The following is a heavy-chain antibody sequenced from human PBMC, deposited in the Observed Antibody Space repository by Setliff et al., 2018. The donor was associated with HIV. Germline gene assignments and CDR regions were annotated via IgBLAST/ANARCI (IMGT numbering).Heavy chain of an antibody. Sequence: ASVKVSCKASGYGLIAYAMNWVRQAPGQRPEWMGWINPGNGNTKYSQKFQGRVTITRVTSASTVYMELSGLRSEDTAVYYCARDLSIDSSGYPRTGYSYMDVWGKGTTVTVS. V-gene: IGHV1-3*01. CDR2: INPGNGNT. J-gene: IGHJ6*03. CDR1: GYGLIAYA. D-gene: IGHD3-22*01. CDR3: ARDLSIDSSGYPRTGYSYMDV.